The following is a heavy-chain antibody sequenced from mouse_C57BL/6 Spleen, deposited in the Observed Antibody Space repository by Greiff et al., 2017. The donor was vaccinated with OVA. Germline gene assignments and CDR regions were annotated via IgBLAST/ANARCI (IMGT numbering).Heavy chain of an antibody. J-gene: IGHJ3*01. D-gene: IGHD2-5*01. Sequence: EVQLVESGGDLVKPGGSLKLSCAASGFTFSSYGMSWVRQTPDKRLEWVATISSGGSYTYYPDSVKGRFTISRDNAKNTLYLQMSSLKSEDTAMYYCARHYYSNSSWFAYWGQGTLVTVSA. CDR3: ARHYYSNSSWFAY. CDR2: ISSGGSYT. V-gene: IGHV5-6*01. CDR1: GFTFSSYG.